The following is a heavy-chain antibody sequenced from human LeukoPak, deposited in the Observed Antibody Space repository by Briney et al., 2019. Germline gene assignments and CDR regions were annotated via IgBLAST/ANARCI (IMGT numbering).Heavy chain of an antibody. D-gene: IGHD1-1*01. Sequence: PSETLSLTCTVSGGSVSSSTYYWSWIRQPPGKGLEWIGYIYYSGSTKYNPSLKSRVTISEDTSKNQFSLKLSSVTAADTAVYYCARGGETSPFDYWGQGTLVTVS. CDR1: GGSVSSSTYY. V-gene: IGHV4-61*01. J-gene: IGHJ4*02. CDR2: IYYSGST. CDR3: ARGGETSPFDY.